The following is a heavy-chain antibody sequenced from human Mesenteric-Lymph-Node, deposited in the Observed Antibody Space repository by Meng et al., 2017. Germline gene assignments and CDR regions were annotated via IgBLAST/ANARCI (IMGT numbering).Heavy chain of an antibody. CDR2: INAGNGNT. Sequence: QVQLVQSGAEVKKPGASVKLSCKTSGYTFSSYAIHWVRQAPGQRLEWMGWINAGNGNTKYSHKFQDRVTITRDTSASAAYMELSSLRSEDTAVYYCARGGRGCFDFWGQGTLVTVSS. V-gene: IGHV1-3*01. J-gene: IGHJ4*02. D-gene: IGHD2-15*01. CDR3: ARGGRGCFDF. CDR1: GYTFSSYA.